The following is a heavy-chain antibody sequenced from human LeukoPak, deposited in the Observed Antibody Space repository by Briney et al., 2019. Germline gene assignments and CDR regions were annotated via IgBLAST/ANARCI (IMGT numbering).Heavy chain of an antibody. Sequence: GGSLRLSCAASGFTFSSYAMSWVRQAPGKGLEWVSAISGSGGSTYYADSVKGRFTISRDNSKNTLYLQMDSLRAEDTAVYYCARGRVGADGAYYFDYWGQGTLVTVSS. CDR1: GFTFSSYA. V-gene: IGHV3-23*01. CDR3: ARGRVGADGAYYFDY. D-gene: IGHD1-26*01. J-gene: IGHJ4*02. CDR2: ISGSGGST.